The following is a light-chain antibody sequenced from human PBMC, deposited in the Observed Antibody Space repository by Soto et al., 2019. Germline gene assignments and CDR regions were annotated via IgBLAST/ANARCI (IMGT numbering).Light chain of an antibody. CDR2: AAS. CDR1: QGIDTY. Sequence: DIQMTQSPSSLSASVGDRVTITCRASQGIDTYLAWFQQKPGKAPKTLIYAASSLHSGVPSRFIGSGFGTDFTLTISSLQPEDFATYYCQHYNGYPQTFGQGTRLEIK. J-gene: IGKJ5*01. V-gene: IGKV1-16*01. CDR3: QHYNGYPQT.